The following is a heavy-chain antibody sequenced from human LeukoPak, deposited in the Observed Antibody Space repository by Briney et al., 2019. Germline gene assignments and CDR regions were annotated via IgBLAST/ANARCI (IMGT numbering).Heavy chain of an antibody. V-gene: IGHV3-23*01. D-gene: IGHD3-3*01. CDR3: AKDRFLEWLLWD. CDR1: GFTFSSYA. Sequence: PGGSLRLSCAASGFTFSSYAMSWVRQAPGKGLEWVSAISGSGGSTYYTDSVKGRFTISRDNSKNTLYLQMNSLRAEDTAVYYCAKDRFLEWLLWDWGQGTLVTVSS. J-gene: IGHJ4*02. CDR2: ISGSGGST.